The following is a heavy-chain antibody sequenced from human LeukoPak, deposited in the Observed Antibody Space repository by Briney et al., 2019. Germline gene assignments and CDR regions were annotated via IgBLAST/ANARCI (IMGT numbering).Heavy chain of an antibody. CDR3: ALASSGAFDI. Sequence: SETLSLTCTVSGGSISSSSYYWGWIRQPPGEGLEWIGSIYYSGSTYYNPSLKSRVTISVDTSKNQFSLKLSSVTAADTAVYYCALASSGAFDIWGQGTMVTVSS. CDR1: GGSISSSSYY. CDR2: IYYSGST. J-gene: IGHJ3*02. V-gene: IGHV4-39*01.